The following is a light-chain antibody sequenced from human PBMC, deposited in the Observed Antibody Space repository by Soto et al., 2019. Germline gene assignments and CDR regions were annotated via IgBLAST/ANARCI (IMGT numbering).Light chain of an antibody. Sequence: QSVLTQPASVSGSPGQSITISCTGTSSDVEGYNLVSWYQQHPGKAPQLIIYEGSQRPSGFSVRFSGSQSGDTASLAISGLQAEDEADYYCCSYARGVVFGGGTKLTVL. CDR2: EGS. J-gene: IGLJ2*01. V-gene: IGLV2-23*01. CDR1: SSDVEGYNL. CDR3: CSYARGVV.